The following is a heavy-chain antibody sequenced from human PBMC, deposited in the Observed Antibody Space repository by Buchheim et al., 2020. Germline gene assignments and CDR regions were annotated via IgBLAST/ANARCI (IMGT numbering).Heavy chain of an antibody. V-gene: IGHV3-30-3*01. CDR3: ARDPHPYDSSSYYENWFDP. CDR2: ISYDGSNK. CDR1: GFTFSSYA. D-gene: IGHD3-22*01. J-gene: IGHJ5*02. Sequence: QVQLVESGGGVVQPGRSLRLSCAASGFTFSSYAMHWVRQAPGKGLEWVAVISYDGSNKYYADSVKGRFTISRDNSKNTLYLQMNSLRAEDTAVYYCARDPHPYDSSSYYENWFDPWGQGTL.